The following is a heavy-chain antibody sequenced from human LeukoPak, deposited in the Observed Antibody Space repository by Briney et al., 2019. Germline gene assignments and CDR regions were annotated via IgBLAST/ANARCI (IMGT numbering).Heavy chain of an antibody. V-gene: IGHV3-15*01. J-gene: IGHJ4*02. Sequence: GGSLRLSCAASGFTFSNAWMSWVRQAPGKGLEWVGRIKSITDGGTTDYAAPVKGRFTISRDDSKNTLYLQMNSLKTEDTAAYYCTTGRQWLVPRHDYWGQGTLVTVSS. CDR1: GFTFSNAW. D-gene: IGHD6-19*01. CDR3: TTGRQWLVPRHDY. CDR2: IKSITDGGTT.